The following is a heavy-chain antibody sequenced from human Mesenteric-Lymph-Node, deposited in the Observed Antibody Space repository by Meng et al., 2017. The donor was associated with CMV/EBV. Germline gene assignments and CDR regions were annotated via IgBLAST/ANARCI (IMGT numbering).Heavy chain of an antibody. D-gene: IGHD3-10*01. V-gene: IGHV3-21*01. CDR1: GFTFSSYR. J-gene: IGHJ4*02. CDR2: ISSSSSYI. Sequence: GGSLRLSCAATGFTFSSYRMNWVRQAPGKGLEWVSSISSSSSYIYYADSMKGRFTISRDNAKNSVYLQMNSLRAEDTAMYYCARGEFGELFGGVDDYWGQGTLVTVSS. CDR3: ARGEFGELFGGVDDY.